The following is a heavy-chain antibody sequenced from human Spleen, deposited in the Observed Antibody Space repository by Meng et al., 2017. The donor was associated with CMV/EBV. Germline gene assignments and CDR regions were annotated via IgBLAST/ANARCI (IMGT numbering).Heavy chain of an antibody. CDR1: TFRSYW. CDR2: IKQDGSEK. V-gene: IGHV3-7*01. J-gene: IGHJ4*02. CDR3: ATGTSTDPYCSSTSCPDY. Sequence: TFRSYWMGWVRQAPGKGLEWVANIKQDGSEKYYVDSVKGRFTISRDNAKNSLYLQMNSLRAEDTAVYYCATGTSTDPYCSSTSCPDYWGQGTLVTVSS. D-gene: IGHD2-2*01.